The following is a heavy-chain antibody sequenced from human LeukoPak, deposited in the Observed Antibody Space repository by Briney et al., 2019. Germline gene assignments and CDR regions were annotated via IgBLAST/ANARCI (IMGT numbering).Heavy chain of an antibody. Sequence: PSETLSLTCAVYGGSFSGYYWSWIRQPPGKGLEWIGEINHSGSTNYNPSLKSRVTISVDTSKNQFSLKLSSVTAADTAVYYCARVGAMQGTGYYKQPKRYFDYWGQGTLVIVSS. D-gene: IGHD3-9*01. J-gene: IGHJ4*02. CDR1: GGSFSGYY. CDR2: INHSGST. V-gene: IGHV4-34*01. CDR3: ARVGAMQGTGYYKQPKRYFDY.